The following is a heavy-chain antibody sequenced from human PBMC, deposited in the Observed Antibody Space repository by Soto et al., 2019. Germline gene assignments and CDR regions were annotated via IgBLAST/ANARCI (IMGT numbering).Heavy chain of an antibody. D-gene: IGHD1-26*01. Sequence: SETLSLTCTVSGGSISSGGYYWSWIRQHPGKGLEWMGYIYYSGSTYYNPSLKSRVTISVDTSKNQFSLKLSSVTAADTAVYYCARGSYDAPLLGPSGYWGQGTLVTVSS. CDR3: ARGSYDAPLLGPSGY. CDR1: GGSISSGGYY. V-gene: IGHV4-31*03. CDR2: IYYSGST. J-gene: IGHJ4*02.